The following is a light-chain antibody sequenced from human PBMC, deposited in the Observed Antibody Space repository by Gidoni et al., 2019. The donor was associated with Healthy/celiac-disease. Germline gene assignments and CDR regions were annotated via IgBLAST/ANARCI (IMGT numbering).Light chain of an antibody. Sequence: QSVLTQPPSVSGAPGQRVTISCTGSSSNIGAGYDVHWYQQLPGTAPKLLIYGNSTRPSGVPDRFSGSKSGTSASLAITVLQAEDEADYYCQSYDSSLRVVFGGGTKLTAL. V-gene: IGLV1-40*01. CDR3: QSYDSSLRVV. CDR1: SSNIGAGYD. CDR2: GNS. J-gene: IGLJ2*01.